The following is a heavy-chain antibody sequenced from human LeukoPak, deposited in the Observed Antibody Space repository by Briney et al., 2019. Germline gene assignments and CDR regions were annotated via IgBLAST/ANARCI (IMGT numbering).Heavy chain of an antibody. CDR2: IYYSGST. D-gene: IGHD3-9*01. CDR1: GGSISSYY. V-gene: IGHV4-59*08. CDR3: ATSRYDILTGYYRGGYFDY. Sequence: SETLSLTCTVSGGSISSYYWSWIRQPPGKGLEWIGYIYYSGSTNYNPSLKSRVTISVDTSKNQFSLKLSSVTAADTAVYYCATSRYDILTGYYRGGYFDYWGQGTLVTVSS. J-gene: IGHJ4*02.